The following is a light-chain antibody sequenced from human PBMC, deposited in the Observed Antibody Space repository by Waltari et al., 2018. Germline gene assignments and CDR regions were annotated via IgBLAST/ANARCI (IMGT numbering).Light chain of an antibody. CDR3: CSYAGSSTFV. V-gene: IGLV2-23*02. CDR1: SSDVGSYNL. J-gene: IGLJ3*02. Sequence: QSALTQPASVSGSPGQSITISCTGTSSDVGSYNLVSWYQQPPGKAPKLMIYEVSKRPSGVSNRFSGSKSGNTASLTISGLQAEDEADYYCCSYAGSSTFVFGGGTKLTVL. CDR2: EVS.